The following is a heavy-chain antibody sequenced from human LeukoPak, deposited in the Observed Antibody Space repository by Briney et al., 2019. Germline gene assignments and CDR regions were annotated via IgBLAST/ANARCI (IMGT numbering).Heavy chain of an antibody. V-gene: IGHV3-33*06. CDR2: IWYDGSNK. D-gene: IGHD3-22*01. CDR1: GFTFSSYG. Sequence: GGSLRLSCAASGFTFSSYGMHWVRQAPGKGLGWVAVIWYDGSNKYYADSVKGRVTISRDNSKNTLYLQMNGLRAEDTAVYYCAKGTDYFDPLRSFDFWGQGTLVTVSS. J-gene: IGHJ4*02. CDR3: AKGTDYFDPLRSFDF.